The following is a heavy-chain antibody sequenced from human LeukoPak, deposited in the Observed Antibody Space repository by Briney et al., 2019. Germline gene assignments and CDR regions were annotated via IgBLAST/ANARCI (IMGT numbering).Heavy chain of an antibody. D-gene: IGHD6-19*01. J-gene: IGHJ4*02. V-gene: IGHV3-48*03. Sequence: GGSLRLSCAASGFNFNKYEMNWVRQAPGKGLEWISYINGRGATIENADSVRGRSTISRDNAKNSLFLQMNSLRAEDTAVYYCARDGANGWDFDCWGQGTLATVSS. CDR2: INGRGATI. CDR1: GFNFNKYE. CDR3: ARDGANGWDFDC.